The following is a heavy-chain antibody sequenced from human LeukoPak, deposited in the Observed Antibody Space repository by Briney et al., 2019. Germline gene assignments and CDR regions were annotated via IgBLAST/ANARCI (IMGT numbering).Heavy chain of an antibody. J-gene: IGHJ4*02. Sequence: PSETLSLTCSVSGRSISPYYWIWIRQPPGKGLEWIGYIYSSGSANYNPSLKSRVTISVDTSKNHFSLKLSSVTAADTAVYYCARMGGYSGYATHWGQGALVTVSS. CDR1: GRSISPYY. V-gene: IGHV4-59*08. D-gene: IGHD5-12*01. CDR3: ARMGGYSGYATH. CDR2: IYSSGSA.